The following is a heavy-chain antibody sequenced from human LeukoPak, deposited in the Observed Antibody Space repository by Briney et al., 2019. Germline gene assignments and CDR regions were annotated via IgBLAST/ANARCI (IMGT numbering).Heavy chain of an antibody. V-gene: IGHV4-34*01. D-gene: IGHD6-13*01. J-gene: IGHJ4*02. CDR3: ASLWGPAAHTGSSWYGS. CDR1: GGSFSGYY. CDR2: INHSGST. Sequence: SETLSLTCAVYGGSFSGYYWSWIRQPPGKGLEWIGEINHSGSTNYNPSLKSRVTISVDTSKNQFSLKLSSVTAADTAVYYCASLWGPAAHTGSSWYGSWGQGTLVTVSS.